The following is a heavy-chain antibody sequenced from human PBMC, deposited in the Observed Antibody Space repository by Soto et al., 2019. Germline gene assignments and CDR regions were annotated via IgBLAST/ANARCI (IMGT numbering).Heavy chain of an antibody. CDR1: GFTFSSYA. Sequence: GGSLRLSCAASGFTFSSYAMSWVRQAPGKGLEWVSAISGSGGSTYYADSVKGRFTISRDNSKNTLYLQMNSLRAEDTAVYYCATSSSWPYYYYYGMDVWGQGTTVTVSS. D-gene: IGHD6-13*01. CDR2: ISGSGGST. J-gene: IGHJ6*02. V-gene: IGHV3-23*01. CDR3: ATSSSWPYYYYYGMDV.